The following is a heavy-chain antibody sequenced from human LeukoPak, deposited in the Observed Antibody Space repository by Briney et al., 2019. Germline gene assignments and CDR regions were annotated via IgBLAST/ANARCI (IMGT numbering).Heavy chain of an antibody. J-gene: IGHJ3*02. CDR2: ISWNSGSI. V-gene: IGHV3-9*01. CDR3: AKDTFAYSSGSSAFDI. D-gene: IGHD6-19*01. Sequence: PGGSLRLSCAASGFTFDDYAMHWVWQAPGKGLEWVSGISWNSGSIGYADSVKGRFTISRDNAKNSLYLQMNSLRAEDTALYYCAKDTFAYSSGSSAFDIWGQGTMVTVSS. CDR1: GFTFDDYA.